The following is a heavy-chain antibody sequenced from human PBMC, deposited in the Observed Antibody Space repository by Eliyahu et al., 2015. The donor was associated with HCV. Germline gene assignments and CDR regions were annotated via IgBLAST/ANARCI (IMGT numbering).Heavy chain of an antibody. CDR3: AIGGMGGRPGWFDP. CDR2: IVPFFRTA. Sequence: QVQLVQSGAEVKKPGSSVKVSCKASGGTFSNYAFIWVRQAPGQGLEWMGGIVPFFRTAKYAQKFQDRVTITADESTRIAYMALSSLRSEDTAVYYCAIGGMGGRPGWFDPWGQGTQVIVSS. D-gene: IGHD6-6*01. J-gene: IGHJ5*02. V-gene: IGHV1-69*01. CDR1: GGTFSNYA.